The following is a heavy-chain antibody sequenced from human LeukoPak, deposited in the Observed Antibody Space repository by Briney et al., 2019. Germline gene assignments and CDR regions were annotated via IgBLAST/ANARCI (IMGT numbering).Heavy chain of an antibody. CDR1: GGSISSGDYY. D-gene: IGHD3-10*01. CDR3: ARVLLWFGELY. J-gene: IGHJ4*02. Sequence: SETLSLTCTVSGGSISSGDYYWSWIRQPPGKGLEWIGYIYYSGSTYYNPSLKSRVTISVDTSKNQFSLKLSSVTAAETAVYYCARVLLWFGELYWGQGTLVTVSS. CDR2: IYYSGST. V-gene: IGHV4-30-4*08.